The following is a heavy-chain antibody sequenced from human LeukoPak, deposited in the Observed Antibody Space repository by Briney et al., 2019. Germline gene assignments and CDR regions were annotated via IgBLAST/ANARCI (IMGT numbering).Heavy chain of an antibody. CDR3: AKEGIAAAPERLYYYGMDV. CDR1: GFTFSSYW. CDR2: ISGSGGST. Sequence: GGSLRLSCAVPGFTFSSYWMSWVRQAPGRGLEWVSAISGSGGSTYYADSVKGRFTISRDNSKNTLYLQMNSLRAEDTAVYYCAKEGIAAAPERLYYYGMDVWGQGTTVTVSS. D-gene: IGHD6-13*01. V-gene: IGHV3-23*01. J-gene: IGHJ6*02.